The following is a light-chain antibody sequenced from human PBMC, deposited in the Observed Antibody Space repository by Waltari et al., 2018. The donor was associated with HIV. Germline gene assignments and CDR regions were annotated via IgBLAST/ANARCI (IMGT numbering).Light chain of an antibody. V-gene: IGKV3-20*01. CDR1: QSVSSGY. CDR2: GES. CDR3: QQAHSFPFT. Sequence: TVLTQSPGTLSLSPGERATLSCRASQSVSSGYLAWYQQKPGQAPRLFIFGESSRATGVPDRFSGSGSGTDFTLTIDRLEPEDFATYFCQQAHSFPFTFGPGTKVEVK. J-gene: IGKJ3*01.